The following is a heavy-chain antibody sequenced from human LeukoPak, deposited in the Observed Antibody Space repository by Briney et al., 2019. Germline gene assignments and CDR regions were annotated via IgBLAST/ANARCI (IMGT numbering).Heavy chain of an antibody. CDR1: GGSISSSSYY. CDR3: ARGYYYDSSGYWAKGGWFDP. J-gene: IGHJ5*02. CDR2: IYYSGST. V-gene: IGHV4-39*07. D-gene: IGHD3-22*01. Sequence: PSETLSLTCTVSGGSISSSSYYWGWIRQPPGKGLEWIGSIYYSGSTYHNPSLKSRVTISVDTSKNQFSLKLSSVTAADTAVYYCARGYYYDSSGYWAKGGWFDPWGQGTLVTVSS.